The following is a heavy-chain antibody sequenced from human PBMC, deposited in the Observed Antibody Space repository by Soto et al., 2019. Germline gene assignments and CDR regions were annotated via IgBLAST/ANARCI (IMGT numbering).Heavy chain of an antibody. V-gene: IGHV4-34*01. CDR3: ARGPTVSGSGNTRPCF. CDR1: SGTLSGYY. Sequence: PSETLSLTCSSYSGTLSGYYLSWIRQPPGKGMEWIGAITPSGTTNYSPSLMSRVSISVDTSKNQFFLNLTSLTAADTAVYYCARGPTVSGSGNTRPCFWGQGSLVTVSS. J-gene: IGHJ4*02. CDR2: ITPSGTT. D-gene: IGHD6-6*01.